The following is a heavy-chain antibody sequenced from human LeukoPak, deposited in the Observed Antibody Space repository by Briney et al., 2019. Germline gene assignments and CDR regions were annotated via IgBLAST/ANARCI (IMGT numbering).Heavy chain of an antibody. CDR3: ARDLDSTGRWDTDY. Sequence: PGGSLRLSCVASGFTFSRYAMNWVRQAPGKGLQWVSPIGTSEDRTHYADSVKGRFTISRDNSKNTLYLQMNSLRAEDTALYYCARDLDSTGRWDTDYWGQGTLVTVSS. D-gene: IGHD6-19*01. CDR2: IGTSEDRT. J-gene: IGHJ4*02. CDR1: GFTFSRYA. V-gene: IGHV3-23*01.